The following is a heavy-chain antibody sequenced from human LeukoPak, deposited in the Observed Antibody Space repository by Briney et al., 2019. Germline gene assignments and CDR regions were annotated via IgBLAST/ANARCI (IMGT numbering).Heavy chain of an antibody. V-gene: IGHV1-2*02. D-gene: IGHD6-19*01. CDR3: AREGYSSGWYSVDH. CDR2: INPNSGGT. CDR1: GYTFTGYY. Sequence: VASVKVSCKASGYTFTGYYMHWVRQAPGQGLEWMGWINPNSGGTNYAQKFQGRVTMTRDTSISTAYMELSRLRSDDTAVYYCAREGYSSGWYSVDHWGQGTLVTVSS. J-gene: IGHJ4*02.